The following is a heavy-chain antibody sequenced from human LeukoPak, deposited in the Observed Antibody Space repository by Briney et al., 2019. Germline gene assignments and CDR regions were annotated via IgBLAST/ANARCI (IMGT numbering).Heavy chain of an antibody. CDR2: ISGSGGST. V-gene: IGHV3-23*01. CDR3: AKDLIVVAVAGLFDY. Sequence: PGGSLRLSCAASGFTFSGYAMSWVRQAPGKGLEWVSAISGSGGSTYYADSVKGRFTISRDNSKNTLYLQMNSLRAEDTAVYYCAKDLIVVAVAGLFDYWGQGTLVTVSS. D-gene: IGHD6-19*01. CDR1: GFTFSGYA. J-gene: IGHJ4*02.